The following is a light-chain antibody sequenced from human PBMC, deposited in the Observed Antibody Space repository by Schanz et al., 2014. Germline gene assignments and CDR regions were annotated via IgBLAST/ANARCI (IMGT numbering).Light chain of an antibody. Sequence: EMLLTQFPGTLSLSPGERATLSCKGSQSVSNKLAWYQQKPGQAPRLLIYGASSRATGIPDRFSGSGSGTDFTLTISSLHPDDFATYFCQQANSFPFTFGPGTKVILK. CDR2: GAS. CDR3: QQANSFPFT. V-gene: IGKV3-20*01. CDR1: QSVSNK. J-gene: IGKJ3*01.